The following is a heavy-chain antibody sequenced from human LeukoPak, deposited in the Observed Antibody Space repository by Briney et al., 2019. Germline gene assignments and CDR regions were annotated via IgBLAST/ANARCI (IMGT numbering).Heavy chain of an antibody. CDR1: GFTFSNYA. D-gene: IGHD3-22*01. J-gene: IGHJ4*02. V-gene: IGHV3-23*01. Sequence: PGRSLRLSCAASGFTFSNYAMHWVRQAPGKGLEWVSGISTSGGGIYYADSVKGRFTISRDNSMNTLYLQMYSLRADDTAVYYCARDGFDYYDSSGYYYFDSWGQGTLVTVSS. CDR2: ISTSGGGI. CDR3: ARDGFDYYDSSGYYYFDS.